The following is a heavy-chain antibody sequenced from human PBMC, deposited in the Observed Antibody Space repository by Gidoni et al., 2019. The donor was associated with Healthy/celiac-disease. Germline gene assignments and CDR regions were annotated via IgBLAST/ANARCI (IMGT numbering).Heavy chain of an antibody. D-gene: IGHD6-13*01. V-gene: IGHV3-30*18. CDR3: AKDLLAAAGSPFDY. J-gene: IGHJ4*02. CDR1: GFPFSSYG. Sequence: QVQLVESGGGVVQPGRSLRLSCAASGFPFSSYGMHWVRQAPGKGLGWVAVISYDGSNKYYADSVKGRFTISRDNSKNTLYLQMNSLRAEDTAVYYCAKDLLAAAGSPFDYWGQGTLVTVSS. CDR2: ISYDGSNK.